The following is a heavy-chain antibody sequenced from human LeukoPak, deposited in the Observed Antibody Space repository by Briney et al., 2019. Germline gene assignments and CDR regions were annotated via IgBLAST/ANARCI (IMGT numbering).Heavy chain of an antibody. CDR3: ARDGSFWRGYPYYFDY. V-gene: IGHV3-33*01. Sequence: GRSLRLSCAASEFSFSSYGMHWVRQAPGKGLEWVAIIWYDGSNKYYADSVKGRFTISRDNSKNTLYLQVNRLRAEDTAVYYCARDGSFWRGYPYYFDYWGQGTLVTVSS. CDR2: IWYDGSNK. J-gene: IGHJ4*02. CDR1: EFSFSSYG. D-gene: IGHD3-3*01.